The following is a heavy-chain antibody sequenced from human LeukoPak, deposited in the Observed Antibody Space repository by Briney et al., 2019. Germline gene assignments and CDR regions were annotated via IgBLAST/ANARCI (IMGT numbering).Heavy chain of an antibody. CDR1: RFTFSSYA. Sequence: GGSLRLSCAASRFTFSSYAMHWVRQAPGKGLEWVAVISYDGSNKYYADSVKGRFTISRDNSKNTLYLQMNSLRAEDTAVYYCARDLQDIVVVPAAPEIEYSSLPDYWGQGTLVTVSS. D-gene: IGHD2-2*01. V-gene: IGHV3-30*01. J-gene: IGHJ4*02. CDR3: ARDLQDIVVVPAAPEIEYSSLPDY. CDR2: ISYDGSNK.